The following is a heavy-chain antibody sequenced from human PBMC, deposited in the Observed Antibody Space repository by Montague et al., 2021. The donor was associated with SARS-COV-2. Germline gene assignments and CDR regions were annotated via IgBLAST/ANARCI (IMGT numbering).Heavy chain of an antibody. J-gene: IGHJ4*02. CDR3: ARYYYDFCSGYYSHYYFDY. Sequence: SETLSLTCTVSGGSISSYYWSWIRQPPGKGLEWIGYIYYSGSTNYNPSLKSRVTISVDTSKNQFSLKLSSVTAADTAVYYCARYYYDFCSGYYSHYYFDYWGQGTLVTVSS. CDR1: GGSISSYY. D-gene: IGHD3-3*01. V-gene: IGHV4-59*01. CDR2: IYYSGST.